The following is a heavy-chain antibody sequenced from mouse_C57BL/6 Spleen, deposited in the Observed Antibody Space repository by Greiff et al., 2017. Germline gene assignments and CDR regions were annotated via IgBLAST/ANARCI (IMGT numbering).Heavy chain of an antibody. CDR2: IHPNSGST. V-gene: IGHV1-64*01. CDR3: AAPLAALAY. D-gene: IGHD1-1*01. J-gene: IGHJ3*01. Sequence: QVQLQQPGAELVKPGASVKLSRKASGYTFTSYWMHWVKQRPGKGLEWIGMIHPNSGSTNYNEKFKSKATLTVDKSSSTAYMQLSSLTSEDSAVXYCAAPLAALAYWGQGTLVTVSA. CDR1: GYTFTSYW.